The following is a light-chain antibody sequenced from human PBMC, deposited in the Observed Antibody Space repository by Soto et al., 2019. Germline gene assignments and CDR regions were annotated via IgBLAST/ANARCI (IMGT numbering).Light chain of an antibody. Sequence: EMVMTQSPAILSVSPGERVTLSCRASESVHRNLAWYQQKPGQGPSLLIYYASTRVTGVPDRFSGSGSGTEFTITISSLQCEDFGVYFCQHYSNWPPTFGPGTKVEIK. J-gene: IGKJ3*01. V-gene: IGKV3-15*01. CDR2: YAS. CDR3: QHYSNWPPT. CDR1: ESVHRN.